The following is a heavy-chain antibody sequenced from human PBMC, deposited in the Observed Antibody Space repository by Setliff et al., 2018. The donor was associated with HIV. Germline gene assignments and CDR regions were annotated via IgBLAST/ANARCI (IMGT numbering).Heavy chain of an antibody. CDR3: ARGTAYYNFWSGYSQDYYYYMDV. D-gene: IGHD3-3*01. J-gene: IGHJ6*03. CDR1: GGSINNYQ. V-gene: IGHV4-4*08. CDR2: IYTSGSS. Sequence: SETLSLTCTVSGVSGGSINNYQWSWIRQPPGKGLEWIGYIYTSGSSNYNPSLKSRVTISGDTSKRQFSLKMSSVTAADTAVYYCARGTAYYNFWSGYSQDYYYYMDVWGKGTTVTVSS.